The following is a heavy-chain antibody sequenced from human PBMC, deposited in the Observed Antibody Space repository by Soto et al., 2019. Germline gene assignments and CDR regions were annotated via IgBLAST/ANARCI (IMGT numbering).Heavy chain of an antibody. CDR2: IYDTGYT. Sequence: QVQLQESGPGLVKPSGTLSLTCVVSGGSISSSNWWSWVRQPPGKGLEWIGEIYDTGYTNYSPSLKSRVTVSIDKSKNEFSLRLSSVTAADTAIYYCARDPHARIMVSFGDAYWGQGALVTVSA. J-gene: IGHJ4*02. CDR3: ARDPHARIMVSFGDAY. D-gene: IGHD3-16*01. V-gene: IGHV4-4*02. CDR1: GGSISSSNW.